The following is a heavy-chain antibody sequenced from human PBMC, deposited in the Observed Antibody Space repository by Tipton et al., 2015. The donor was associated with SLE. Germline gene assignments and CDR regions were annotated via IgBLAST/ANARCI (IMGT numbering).Heavy chain of an antibody. CDR3: AKGRRGSGYSGDAFDF. Sequence: SLRLSCVASGFTFRNFGIHWVRQAPGRGLEWLAFIRHDGSTKYYRESVKGRFTISRDNSNNTVFLEMNSLRPDDTAVYYCAKGRRGSGYSGDAFDFWGQGTMVSVSS. J-gene: IGHJ3*01. CDR2: IRHDGSTK. CDR1: GFTFRNFG. D-gene: IGHD5-12*01. V-gene: IGHV3-30*02.